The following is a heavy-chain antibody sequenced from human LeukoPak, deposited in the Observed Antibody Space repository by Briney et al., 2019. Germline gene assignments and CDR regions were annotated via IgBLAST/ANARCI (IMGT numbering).Heavy chain of an antibody. CDR1: GGSFSGYY. J-gene: IGHJ4*02. D-gene: IGHD6-13*01. CDR2: INHSGST. V-gene: IGHV4-34*01. Sequence: SETLSLTCAVYGGSFSGYYWSWIRQPPGKGLEWIGEINHSGSTNYNPSLKSRVTISVDTSKNQFSLKLSSVTAADTAVYYCARGLRVAAAGSFFDYWGQGTLVTVSP. CDR3: ARGLRVAAAGSFFDY.